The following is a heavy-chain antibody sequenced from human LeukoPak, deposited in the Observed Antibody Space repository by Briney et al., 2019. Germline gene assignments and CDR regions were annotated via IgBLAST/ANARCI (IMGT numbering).Heavy chain of an antibody. CDR1: GYTFTSYY. J-gene: IGHJ4*02. D-gene: IGHD6-6*01. V-gene: IGHV1-46*01. CDR3: ARDSTRGSSPGYYFDY. Sequence: ASVKVSCKASGYTFTSYYMHWVQQAPGQGLEWMGIINPSGGSTSYAQKFQGRVTMTRDTSTSTVYMELSSLRSEDTAVYYCARDSTRGSSPGYYFDYWGQGTLVTVSS. CDR2: INPSGGST.